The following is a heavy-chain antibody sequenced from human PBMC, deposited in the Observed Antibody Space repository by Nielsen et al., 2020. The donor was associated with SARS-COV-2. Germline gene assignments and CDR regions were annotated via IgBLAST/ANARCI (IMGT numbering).Heavy chain of an antibody. D-gene: IGHD3-10*01. CDR3: ARGGEIETPYKLYHGMDV. Sequence: SETLSLTCAVYGEVLTDNYWNWVRQSPEKGLEWIAEISHSGGANNNPSLKGRVTISGDIYKNQVSLRLTSVTAADTAIYYCARGGEIETPYKLYHGMDVWGPGTTVTVSS. CDR1: GEVLTDNY. V-gene: IGHV4-34*01. CDR2: ISHSGGA. J-gene: IGHJ6*02.